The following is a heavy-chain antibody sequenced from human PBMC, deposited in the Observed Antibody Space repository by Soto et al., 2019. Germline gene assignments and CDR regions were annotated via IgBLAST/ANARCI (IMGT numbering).Heavy chain of an antibody. CDR1: GYTFTVYY. CDR3: AKDRGIIVKAGDAFDV. Sequence: QVQLVQSGAEVKKPGASVNVSCKASGYTFTVYYMHWVRQAPGQGLEWMGWINPKSGGTMYPQKCQSRVTMTWDTSISTAYMALTRLRSDDTAVYYCAKDRGIIVKAGDAFDVWGQGTKVTVSS. D-gene: IGHD3-16*02. CDR2: INPKSGGT. V-gene: IGHV1-2*02. J-gene: IGHJ3*01.